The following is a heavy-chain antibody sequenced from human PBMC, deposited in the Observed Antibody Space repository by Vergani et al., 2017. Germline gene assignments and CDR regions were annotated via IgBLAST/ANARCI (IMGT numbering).Heavy chain of an antibody. D-gene: IGHD3-10*01. CDR3: ARGRVTYMVRGGMGAVRFDP. J-gene: IGHJ5*02. V-gene: IGHV4-59*01. CDR2: IYYSGST. Sequence: QVQLQESGPGLVKPSETLSLTCTVSGGSISSYYWSWIRQPPGKGLEWIGYIYYSGSTNYNPSLKSRVTISVDTSKNQFSLKLSSVTAADTAVYYCARGRVTYMVRGGMGAVRFDPWGQGTLVTVSS. CDR1: GGSISSYY.